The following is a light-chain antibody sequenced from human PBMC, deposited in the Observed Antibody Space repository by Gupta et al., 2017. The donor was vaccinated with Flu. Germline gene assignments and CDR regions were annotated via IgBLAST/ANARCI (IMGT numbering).Light chain of an antibody. CDR3: ETWDSALSAVV. J-gene: IGLJ2*01. Sequence: QSVLTQPLSVSAALGQKVTISCSGSGSNIARNYVSWYQQFPGRAPKLVIYDHKKRPSAIPDRFSASTSGSSATLVITGLQPGDEADYYCETWDSALSAVVFGGGTRLTVL. CDR1: GSNIARNY. V-gene: IGLV1-51*01. CDR2: DHK.